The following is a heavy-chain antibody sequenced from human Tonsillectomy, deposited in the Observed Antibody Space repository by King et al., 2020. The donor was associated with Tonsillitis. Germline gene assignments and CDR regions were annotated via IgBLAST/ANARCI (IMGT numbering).Heavy chain of an antibody. Sequence: VQLVESGAEVKKPGASVKVSCKSSGYTFTGYYIHWIRQAPGQGLEWMGSINPNSGGTNHAQQFQGRLTMTRDPSINTAYMERSSLRSDDTAVYYCAREHLEAPRTVFYYHAMDVWGQGTTVTVSS. CDR2: INPNSGGT. J-gene: IGHJ6*02. V-gene: IGHV1-2*02. CDR1: GYTFTGYY. CDR3: AREHLEAPRTVFYYHAMDV. D-gene: IGHD1-1*01.